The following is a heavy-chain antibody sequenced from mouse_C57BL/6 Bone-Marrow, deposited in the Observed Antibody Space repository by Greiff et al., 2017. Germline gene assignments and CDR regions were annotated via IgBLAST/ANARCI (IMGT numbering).Heavy chain of an antibody. CDR2: IYPGDGDT. J-gene: IGHJ4*01. V-gene: IGHV1-82*01. Sequence: QVQLQQSGPELVRPGASVKISCKASGYAFSSSWMNWVKQRPGKGLEWIGRIYPGDGDTNYNGKFKGKATLTADKSSSTAYMQLSSLTSEYSAVYFCARGTAQATRAMDYWGQGTSVTVSS. D-gene: IGHD3-2*02. CDR1: GYAFSSSW. CDR3: ARGTAQATRAMDY.